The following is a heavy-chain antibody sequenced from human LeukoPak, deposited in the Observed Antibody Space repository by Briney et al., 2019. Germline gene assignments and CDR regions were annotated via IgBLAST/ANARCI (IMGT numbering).Heavy chain of an antibody. CDR1: GFTFSSYW. J-gene: IGHJ4*02. V-gene: IGHV3-7*01. D-gene: IGHD2-2*01. CDR2: IKLDGSEK. Sequence: GGSLRLSYAASGFTFSSYWMSWVRQAPGKGLEWVANIKLDGSEKYYVDSVKGRFTISRDSAKNSLYLQMNSLRAEDTAVYYCARVSAAHYYFDSWGQGTLVTVSS. CDR3: ARVSAAHYYFDS.